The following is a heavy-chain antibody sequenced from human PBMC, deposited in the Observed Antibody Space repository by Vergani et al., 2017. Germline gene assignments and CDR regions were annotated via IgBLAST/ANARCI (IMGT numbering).Heavy chain of an antibody. CDR3: ARGRFLEWLLSDGAFDI. CDR2: IGTAGDT. V-gene: IGHV3-13*01. J-gene: IGHJ3*02. Sequence: EVQLVESGGGLVQPGGSLRLSCAASGCTFSSYDMHWVRQATGKGLEWVSAIGTAGDTYYPGSVKGRFTISRENAKNSLYLQMNSLRAGDTAVYYCARGRFLEWLLSDGAFDIWGQGTMVTVSS. CDR1: GCTFSSYD. D-gene: IGHD3-3*01.